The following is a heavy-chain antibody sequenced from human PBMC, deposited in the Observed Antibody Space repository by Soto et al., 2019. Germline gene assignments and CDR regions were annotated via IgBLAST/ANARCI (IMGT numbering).Heavy chain of an antibody. D-gene: IGHD6-19*01. CDR2: IWSDGTTK. Sequence: QEQVVESGGGVVQPGRSLRLSCAASGFTLSSYAMHWARQAPGKGLEWVAMIWSDGTTKYYADSVKGRFTISRDSSKKTWYLQMNSLRVDDTAVYYCVRDPLGSGWAFDYWGQGTLVTVSS. CDR1: GFTLSSYA. J-gene: IGHJ4*02. CDR3: VRDPLGSGWAFDY. V-gene: IGHV3-33*01.